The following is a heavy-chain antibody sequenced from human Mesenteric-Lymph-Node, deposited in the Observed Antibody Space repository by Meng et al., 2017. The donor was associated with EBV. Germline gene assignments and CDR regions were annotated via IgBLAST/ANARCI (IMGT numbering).Heavy chain of an antibody. CDR1: GFTFSQHS. D-gene: IGHD4-17*01. CDR2: ISDSGSHI. J-gene: IGHJ4*02. CDR3: VRENRDSVTTSDY. Sequence: EVQLVESGGXLVKPGXSLTLSCGASGFTFSQHSMNWVRQAPGQGLEWVSFISDSGSHIFYADSVKGRFTISRDNAKNSLYLEMNSLRAEDTAVYYCVRENRDSVTTSDYWGQGTLVTVSS. V-gene: IGHV3-21*01.